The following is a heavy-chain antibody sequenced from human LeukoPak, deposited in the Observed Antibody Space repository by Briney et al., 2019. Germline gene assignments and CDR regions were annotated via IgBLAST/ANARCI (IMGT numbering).Heavy chain of an antibody. V-gene: IGHV3-30*04. CDR2: ISYDASSE. J-gene: IGHJ4*02. Sequence: PGGSLRLSCAASGFTLTGYAMHWVRQAPGKGLEWVAVISYDASSEYYADSVKGRFTISRDNSKNTLYLQMSSLRAEDTAVYYCATDYGKDPLYFDYWGQGTLVTVSS. D-gene: IGHD3-16*01. CDR1: GFTLTGYA. CDR3: ATDYGKDPLYFDY.